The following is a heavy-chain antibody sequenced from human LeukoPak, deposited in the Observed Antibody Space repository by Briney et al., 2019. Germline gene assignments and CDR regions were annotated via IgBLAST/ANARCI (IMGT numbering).Heavy chain of an antibody. Sequence: SETLSLTCTGSGGSISSYYWSWIRQPPGKGLEWIGYIYYSGSTNYNPSLKSRVTISVDTSKNQFSLKLSSVTAADTAVYYCARDRSGYYDSSGYYHVFDYWGQGTLVTVSS. V-gene: IGHV4-59*01. D-gene: IGHD3-22*01. J-gene: IGHJ4*02. CDR1: GGSISSYY. CDR3: ARDRSGYYDSSGYYHVFDY. CDR2: IYYSGST.